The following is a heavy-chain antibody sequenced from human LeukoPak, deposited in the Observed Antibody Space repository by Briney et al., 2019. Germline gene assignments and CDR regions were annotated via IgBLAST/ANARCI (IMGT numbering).Heavy chain of an antibody. V-gene: IGHV3-23*01. J-gene: IGHJ4*02. CDR2: ISGNGGST. D-gene: IGHD3-10*01. Sequence: STISGNGGSTYYTDSVMGRFTISRDNSKSTLYLQVNSLRAEDAALYYCAKGGYYGSGSRYFDSWGQGTLVTVSS. CDR3: AKGGYYGSGSRYFDS.